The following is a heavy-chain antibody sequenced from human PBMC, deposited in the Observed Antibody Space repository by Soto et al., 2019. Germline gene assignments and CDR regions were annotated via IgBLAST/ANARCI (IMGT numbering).Heavy chain of an antibody. V-gene: IGHV3-48*01. Sequence: EVQLVESGGGLVQPGGSLRLSCAASGFTFRSYDMNWVRQAPGKGLEWVSYISSSSTIYYADSVKGRFTISRDNAKNSLYLQMNSLRAEDTAVYYCARDRYSYGLGRYWGQGTLVTVSS. CDR3: ARDRYSYGLGRY. CDR1: GFTFRSYD. J-gene: IGHJ4*02. D-gene: IGHD5-18*01. CDR2: ISSSSTI.